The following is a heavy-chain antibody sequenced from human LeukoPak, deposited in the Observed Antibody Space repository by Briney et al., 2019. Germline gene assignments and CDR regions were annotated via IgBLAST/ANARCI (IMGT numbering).Heavy chain of an antibody. J-gene: IGHJ4*02. CDR3: ARYPGIAAAARGDY. Sequence: ASVKVSCKASGYTFTDYYIHWVRQAPGQGLEWMGWIHPNTVVTNFDQKFQGRVTLTRDTSISTAYMELSRLRSDDTAVYYCARYPGIAAAARGDYWGQGTLVTVSS. D-gene: IGHD6-13*01. V-gene: IGHV1-2*02. CDR1: GYTFTDYY. CDR2: IHPNTVVT.